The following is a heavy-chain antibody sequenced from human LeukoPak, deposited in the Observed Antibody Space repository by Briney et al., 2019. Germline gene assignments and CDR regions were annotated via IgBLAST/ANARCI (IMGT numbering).Heavy chain of an antibody. J-gene: IGHJ4*02. Sequence: ASVKVSCKASGGTFSSYAISWVRQAPGQGLEWMGGIIPIFGTANYAQKFQGRVTITADESPSTAYMELSSLRSEDTAVYYCAREVFDSGSYYFSDYWGQGTLVTVSS. D-gene: IGHD1-26*01. CDR3: AREVFDSGSYYFSDY. CDR1: GGTFSSYA. V-gene: IGHV1-69*13. CDR2: IIPIFGTA.